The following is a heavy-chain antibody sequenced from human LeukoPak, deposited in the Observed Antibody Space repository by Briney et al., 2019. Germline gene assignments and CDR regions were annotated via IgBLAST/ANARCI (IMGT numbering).Heavy chain of an antibody. CDR3: SRGDYYDSSGEYFFDS. Sequence: GGSLRLSCTASGFTFGDYAMSWVRQAPGKGLEWVGTIRSKAYGGTTECARYVKGRFTISRDDSKSIAYLEMNSLKTEDTGVYYCSRGDYYDSSGEYFFDSWGQGSLVTVSS. CDR2: IRSKAYGGTT. CDR1: GFTFGDYA. D-gene: IGHD3-22*01. J-gene: IGHJ4*02. V-gene: IGHV3-49*04.